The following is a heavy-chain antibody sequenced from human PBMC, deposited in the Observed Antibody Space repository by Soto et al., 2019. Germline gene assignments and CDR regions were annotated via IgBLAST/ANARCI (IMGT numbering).Heavy chain of an antibody. J-gene: IGHJ4*02. D-gene: IGHD2-21*02. CDR3: ARGGSMAVMTDGFDF. CDR2: INPSGGST. Sequence: GASSTVSFRPSGYTYTRYYMHRERQPPRQGLEWMGIINPSGGSTNYAQKLQVRVTMTRDTSTSTVYMELTSLRSEDTAMFYWARGGSMAVMTDGFDFWGQGTLVTVSS. CDR1: GYTYTRYY. V-gene: IGHV1-46*04.